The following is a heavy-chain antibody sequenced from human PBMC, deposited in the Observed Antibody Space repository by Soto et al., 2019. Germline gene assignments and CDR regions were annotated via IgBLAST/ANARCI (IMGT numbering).Heavy chain of an antibody. D-gene: IGHD1-1*01. Sequence: GGSLRLSCAASGFTFSSYAMSWVRQAPGKGLEWVSAISGSGGSTYYADSVKGRFTISRDNSKNTLYLQMNSLRAEDTAVYYCAKVRPVQLERRVGGETLKNNWFDPWGQGTLVTVSS. J-gene: IGHJ5*02. V-gene: IGHV3-23*01. CDR1: GFTFSSYA. CDR3: AKVRPVQLERRVGGETLKNNWFDP. CDR2: ISGSGGST.